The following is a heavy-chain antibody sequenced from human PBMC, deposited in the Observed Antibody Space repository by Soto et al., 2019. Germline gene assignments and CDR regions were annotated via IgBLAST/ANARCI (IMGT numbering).Heavy chain of an antibody. J-gene: IGHJ5*02. CDR1: GYSISSGYY. D-gene: IGHD1-26*01. Sequence: ETLSLTCAVSGYSISSGYYWGWIRQPPGKGLEWIGSIYHSGSTYYNPSLKSRVTISVDTSKNQFSLKLSSVTAADTAVYYCARVVGGATSPWGQGTLVTVSS. CDR3: ARVVGGATSP. CDR2: IYHSGST. V-gene: IGHV4-38-2*01.